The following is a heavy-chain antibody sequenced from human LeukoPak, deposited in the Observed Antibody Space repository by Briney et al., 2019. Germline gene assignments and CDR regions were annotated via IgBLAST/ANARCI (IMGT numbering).Heavy chain of an antibody. CDR2: INHSGST. CDR1: GGSFSGYY. J-gene: IGHJ3*02. V-gene: IGHV4-34*01. Sequence: PSETLSLTCAVYGGSFSGYYWSWIRQPPGKGLEWIGEINHSGSTNYNPSLKSRVTISVDTSKNQFSLKLSSVTAADTAVYYCARLLDDYYDTAFDIWGQGTMVTVSS. CDR3: ARLLDDYYDTAFDI. D-gene: IGHD3-22*01.